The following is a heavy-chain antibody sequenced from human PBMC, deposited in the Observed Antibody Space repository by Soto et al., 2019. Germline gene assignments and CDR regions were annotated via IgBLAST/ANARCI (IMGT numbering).Heavy chain of an antibody. J-gene: IGHJ4*02. V-gene: IGHV3-23*01. D-gene: IGHD1-7*01. Sequence: EVRLLESGGGLVKPGGSLRLSCATSGLTFSNYAMSWVRQAPGGKLEWVSSMSGSSSTTYYADSVSGQFTISRDRSKNTLYLQMSSLRAEDTALYYCAKNQERELPRVIDFWGQGTLVTVSS. CDR2: MSGSSSTT. CDR3: AKNQERELPRVIDF. CDR1: GLTFSNYA.